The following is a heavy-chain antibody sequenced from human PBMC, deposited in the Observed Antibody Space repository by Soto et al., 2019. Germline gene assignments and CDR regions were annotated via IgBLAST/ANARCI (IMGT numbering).Heavy chain of an antibody. D-gene: IGHD3-22*01. CDR2: ISVYNGET. CDR1: GYTFTSFG. Sequence: QVQLVQSGAELRKPGASVRVSCQASGYTFTSFGISWVRQARGQGLEWLGWISVYNGETEFPQSLQGRVTLTTDTSTSTAYLELRSLRSDDSAVYYCARTGPYYNDTTGYYPFIFDYWGQGSRVTVSS. CDR3: ARTGPYYNDTTGYYPFIFDY. J-gene: IGHJ4*02. V-gene: IGHV1-18*04.